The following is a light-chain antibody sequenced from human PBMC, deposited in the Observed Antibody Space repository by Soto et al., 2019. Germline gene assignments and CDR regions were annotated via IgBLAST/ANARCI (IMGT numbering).Light chain of an antibody. V-gene: IGLV1-40*01. J-gene: IGLJ2*01. Sequence: QSVLTQPPSVSEAPGQRVTISCTGSSSNIGAGYDVHWYQQLPGTAPKLLIYGNSNRPSGVPDRFSGSKSGTSASLAITGLQAEDEADYYCQSYDSSLSGFHVVFGGGTKVTVL. CDR1: SSNIGAGYD. CDR3: QSYDSSLSGFHVV. CDR2: GNS.